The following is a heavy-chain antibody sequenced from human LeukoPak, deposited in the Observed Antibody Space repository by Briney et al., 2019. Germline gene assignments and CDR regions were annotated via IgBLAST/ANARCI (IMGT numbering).Heavy chain of an antibody. CDR1: GFTFSSYA. D-gene: IGHD3-9*01. CDR3: AQRGYDILTGYSWYNWFDP. V-gene: IGHV3-23*01. Sequence: GGSLRLSCVASGFTFSSYAMSWVRQAPGKGLEWVSVISGSGTTTHYADSVKGRFTISREDSKNTLYLQMNSLRVEDTAVYYCAQRGYDILTGYSWYNWFDPWGQGTLVTVSS. J-gene: IGHJ5*02. CDR2: ISGSGTTT.